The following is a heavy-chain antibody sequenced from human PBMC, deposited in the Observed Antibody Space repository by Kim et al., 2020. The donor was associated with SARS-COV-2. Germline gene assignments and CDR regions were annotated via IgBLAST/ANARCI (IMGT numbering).Heavy chain of an antibody. V-gene: IGHV3-30*01. Sequence: RFTISRDNSKNTLYLQMNSLRAEDTAVYYCARGSHFCSSTSCYSSYFDYWGQGTLVTVSS. J-gene: IGHJ4*02. D-gene: IGHD2-2*01. CDR3: ARGSHFCSSTSCYSSYFDY.